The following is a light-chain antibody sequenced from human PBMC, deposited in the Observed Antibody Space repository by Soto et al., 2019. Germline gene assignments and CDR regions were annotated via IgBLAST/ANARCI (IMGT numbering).Light chain of an antibody. CDR3: QQSDNLPFN. CDR1: QDITNY. CDR2: DAS. Sequence: DIQMTQSPSSLSASVGDRVTMTCQAPQDITNYLHWYQQKPGQAPKLLIHDASNLEAGVTSRFSGSGSGTDFTLTISSLQPEDMATYYCQQSDNLPFNFGGGTKVEIK. V-gene: IGKV1-33*01. J-gene: IGKJ4*01.